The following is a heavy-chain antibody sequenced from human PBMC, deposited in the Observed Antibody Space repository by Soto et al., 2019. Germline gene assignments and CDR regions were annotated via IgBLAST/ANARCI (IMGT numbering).Heavy chain of an antibody. Sequence: QVQLVQSGAELKKPGASVKVSCKASGYTFTNYGISWVRQAPGQGLEWMGWINTYHGNTKYAQKLQGRVTMTKDTSTSTADMELTSLRSDDTAVYYCARSPGYSASWGYFYYGMKIWGQGTTVIVS. V-gene: IGHV1-18*01. CDR1: GYTFTNYG. CDR2: INTYHGNT. D-gene: IGHD6-13*01. CDR3: ARSPGYSASWGYFYYGMKI. J-gene: IGHJ6*02.